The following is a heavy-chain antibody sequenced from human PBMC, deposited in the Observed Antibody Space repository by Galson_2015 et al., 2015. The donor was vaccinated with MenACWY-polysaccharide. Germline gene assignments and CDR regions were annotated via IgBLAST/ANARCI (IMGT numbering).Heavy chain of an antibody. CDR1: GFTFSTYW. J-gene: IGHJ4*02. CDR2: IKQDGSAI. CDR3: AGGSGYLIDD. D-gene: IGHD2-2*03. V-gene: IGHV3-7*03. Sequence: SLRLSCAASGFTFSTYWMNWVRQAPGKGLEWVAIIKQDGSAIHYMDSVRGRFTISRDNAENSLFLQMNSLRTEDTAVYYCAGGSGYLIDDWGQGALVTVSS.